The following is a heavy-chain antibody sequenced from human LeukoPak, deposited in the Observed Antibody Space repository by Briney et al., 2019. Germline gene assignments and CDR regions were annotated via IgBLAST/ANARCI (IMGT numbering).Heavy chain of an antibody. CDR1: GGSISSYS. D-gene: IGHD6-19*01. J-gene: IGHJ4*02. V-gene: IGHV4-59*01. CDR3: ARGYSSGWQDY. Sequence: PSETLSLTCAVSGGSISSYSWSWIRQPPGKGLEWIGYTYYSGSTNYNPSLKSRVTISVDTSKTQFSLKLSALTAADTAVYYCARGYSSGWQDYWGQGTLVTVSA. CDR2: TYYSGST.